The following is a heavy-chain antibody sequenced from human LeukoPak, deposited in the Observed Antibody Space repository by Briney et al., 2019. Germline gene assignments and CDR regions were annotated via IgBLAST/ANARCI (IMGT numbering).Heavy chain of an antibody. V-gene: IGHV1-69*13. Sequence: PVKVSCKASGGTFSSYAISWVRQAPGQGLEWMGGIIPIFGTANSAQTFQGRVTITADETTSTAYMELRSLRSEDTAVYYCARETGHGYNWMGYWGQGTLVTVSS. CDR2: IIPIFGTA. CDR3: ARETGHGYNWMGY. J-gene: IGHJ4*02. D-gene: IGHD5-24*01. CDR1: GGTFSSYA.